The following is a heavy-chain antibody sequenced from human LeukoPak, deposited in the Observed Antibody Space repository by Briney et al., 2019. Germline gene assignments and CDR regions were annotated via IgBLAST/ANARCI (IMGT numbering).Heavy chain of an antibody. J-gene: IGHJ6*03. CDR2: ISQTGSIE. V-gene: IGHV3-30*14. CDR3: ARDRAVALPTYYYYMDV. Sequence: GRSLRLSCAASGLTFTTYVIHWVRQAPGKGLEWVAVISQTGSIETYADSVKGRFTISRDNSKNTVYLQMNSLKSEDTAVYYCARDRAVALPTYYYYMDVWGKGTTVTVSS. D-gene: IGHD2-15*01. CDR1: GLTFTTYV.